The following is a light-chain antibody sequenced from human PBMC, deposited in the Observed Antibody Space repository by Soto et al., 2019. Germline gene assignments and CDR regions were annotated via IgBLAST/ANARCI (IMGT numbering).Light chain of an antibody. Sequence: EIVLTQSPGTLSLSPGERATLSCRASQSFCRSYLAWFQQKTGQAPRLLIYGASSRTTGIPDRISGSESGTDFTLTISSLEPEDFAVYYCQQYGSTPKTFGQGTKMEIK. CDR1: QSFCRSY. CDR2: GAS. CDR3: QQYGSTPKT. J-gene: IGKJ2*01. V-gene: IGKV3-20*01.